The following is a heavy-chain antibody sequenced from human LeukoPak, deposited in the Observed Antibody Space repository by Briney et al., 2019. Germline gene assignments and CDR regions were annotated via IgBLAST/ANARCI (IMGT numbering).Heavy chain of an antibody. V-gene: IGHV4-59*01. CDR1: GGSISSYY. D-gene: IGHD1-1*01. J-gene: IGHJ6*02. CDR3: AGNWNDGDYYYGMGV. CDR2: IYYSGST. Sequence: SETLSLTCTVSGGSISSYYWSWIRQPPGKGLEWIGYIYYSGSTNYNPSLKSRVTISVDTSKNQFSLKLSSVTAADTAVYHCAGNWNDGDYYYGMGVWGQGTTVTVSS.